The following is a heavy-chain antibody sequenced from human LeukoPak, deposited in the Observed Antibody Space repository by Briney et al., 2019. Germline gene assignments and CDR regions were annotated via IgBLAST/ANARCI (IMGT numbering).Heavy chain of an antibody. Sequence: GGSLRLSCVASGFTFSSYGMHWVRQAPGKGLEWVAFIPYDGSNKNYADSVKGRFTISRDNSKNTLYLQMNSLRVEDTAVYYCAPTSPDSSFDYWGQGTLVTVSS. CDR2: IPYDGSNK. CDR3: APTSPDSSFDY. V-gene: IGHV3-30*02. CDR1: GFTFSSYG. D-gene: IGHD2-15*01. J-gene: IGHJ4*02.